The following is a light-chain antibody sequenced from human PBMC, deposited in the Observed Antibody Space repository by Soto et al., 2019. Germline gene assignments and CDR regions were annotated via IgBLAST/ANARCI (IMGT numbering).Light chain of an antibody. CDR1: QSISSN. J-gene: IGKJ1*01. Sequence: EIVLTQSPATLSLSPGERATLSCRASQSISSNLAWYQQKPGQAPRLLIYGASTRATGIPARFSGSGSGTEFTLTITSLQSEDFAVYYCQQNNHWLWTFGQGTKVDIK. CDR3: QQNNHWLWT. V-gene: IGKV3-15*01. CDR2: GAS.